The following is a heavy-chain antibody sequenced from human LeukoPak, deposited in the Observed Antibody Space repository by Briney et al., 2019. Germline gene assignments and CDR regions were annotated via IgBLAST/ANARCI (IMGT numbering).Heavy chain of an antibody. CDR1: GYTFTSYG. CDR2: ISAYNGNT. D-gene: IGHD2-2*01. J-gene: IGHJ4*02. Sequence: GASVKVSCKASGYTFTSYGISWVRQAPGQGLEWMGWISAYNGNTNYAQKLQGRVTMTTDTSTSTAYMELRSLRSDDTAVYYCARDYWVVVVPAAWDPYYFDCWGQGTLVTVSS. CDR3: ARDYWVVVVPAAWDPYYFDC. V-gene: IGHV1-18*01.